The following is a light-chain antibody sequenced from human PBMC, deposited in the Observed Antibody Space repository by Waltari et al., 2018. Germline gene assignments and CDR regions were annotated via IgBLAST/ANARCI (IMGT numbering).Light chain of an antibody. Sequence: NVLTQSPGTLSLSPGERATLSSRASQIVSNNYLAWYQQQPGQAPRLLIYGVSSRATAIPDRFSGSGSGTDFTLTISRLEPEDSAVYFCHLYGSARTFGGGTKVEIK. J-gene: IGKJ4*01. CDR3: HLYGSART. CDR1: QIVSNNY. V-gene: IGKV3-20*01. CDR2: GVS.